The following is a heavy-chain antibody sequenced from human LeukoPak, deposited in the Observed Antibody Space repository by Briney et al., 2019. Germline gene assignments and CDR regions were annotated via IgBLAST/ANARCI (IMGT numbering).Heavy chain of an antibody. CDR2: INPNSGNT. CDR3: ARGVVVVAATVSDWFDP. D-gene: IGHD2-15*01. J-gene: IGHJ5*02. CDR1: GYTFTGYY. V-gene: IGHV1-8*02. Sequence: ASVKVSCKASGYTFTGYYMHWVRQAPGQGLEWMGRINPNSGNTGYAQKFQGRVTMTRNTSISTAYMELSSLRSEDTAVYYCARGVVVVAATVSDWFDPWGQGTLVTVSS.